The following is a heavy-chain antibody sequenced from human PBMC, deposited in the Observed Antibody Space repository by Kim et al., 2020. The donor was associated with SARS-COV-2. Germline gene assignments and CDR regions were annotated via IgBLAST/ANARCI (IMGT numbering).Heavy chain of an antibody. J-gene: IGHJ4*02. Sequence: YYAASVKSRFTISRANAKNSLYLQMNSLRAEDTAVYYCASTYDFWPLTGYWGQGTLVTVSS. CDR3: ASTYDFWPLTGY. D-gene: IGHD3-3*01. V-gene: IGHV3-11*01.